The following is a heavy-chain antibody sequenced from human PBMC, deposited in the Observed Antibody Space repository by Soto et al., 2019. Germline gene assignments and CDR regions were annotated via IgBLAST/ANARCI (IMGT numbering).Heavy chain of an antibody. CDR3: VKSFVSSITGFCYYSGCDF. CDR1: GLTFSSFA. V-gene: IGHV3-64D*06. CDR2: ISNHGGST. J-gene: IGHJ6*02. D-gene: IGHD5-12*01. Sequence: GGSLRLSCSASGLTFSSFAMHWVRQAPGKGLHYVSAISNHGGSTYYADSVKGRFTMSRDNSKSTLFLQMSSLSPEDTGVYYCVKSFVSSITGFCYYSGCDFWGQGTTVTVYS.